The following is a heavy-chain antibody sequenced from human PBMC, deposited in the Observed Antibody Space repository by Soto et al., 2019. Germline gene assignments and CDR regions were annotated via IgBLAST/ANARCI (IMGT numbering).Heavy chain of an antibody. CDR1: GYTFTSYG. V-gene: IGHV1-18*01. CDR3: ARGTDSNYYYYGMDV. J-gene: IGHJ6*02. Sequence: ASVKVSCKASGYTFTSYGISWVRQAPGQGLEWMGWISAYNGNTNCAQKLQGRVTMTTDTSTSTAYMELRSLRSDDTAVYYCARGTDSNYYYYGMDVWGQGTTVTVS. D-gene: IGHD3-22*01. CDR2: ISAYNGNT.